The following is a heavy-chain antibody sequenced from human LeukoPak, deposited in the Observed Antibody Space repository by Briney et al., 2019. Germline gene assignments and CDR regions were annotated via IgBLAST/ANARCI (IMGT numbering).Heavy chain of an antibody. V-gene: IGHV3-30-3*01. CDR1: AFTFNNFP. J-gene: IGHJ4*02. Sequence: GGSLRLSCTASAFTFNNFPMHWVRQAPGKGLEWVALILKDGSDAFYADSVKGRSTISRDNSENTLFLQMNSLRAEDTAIYYCARDFHYFFDYCGQGTLVTVSS. CDR2: ILKDGSDA. CDR3: ARDFHYFFDY. D-gene: IGHD3-9*01.